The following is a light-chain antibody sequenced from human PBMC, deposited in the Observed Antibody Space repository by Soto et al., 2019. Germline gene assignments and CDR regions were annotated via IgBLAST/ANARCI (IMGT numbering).Light chain of an antibody. CDR2: EVT. J-gene: IGLJ1*01. CDR3: SSYSNSGTLYV. Sequence: QSVLTQPASLSGSPGQWITISCAGTRSDIGGSKYVSWYQQHPGRAPKLIIYEVTYRPSGVSARFSGSKSGNTASLTVSGLQADDEADYYCSSYSNSGTLYVFGTGTKVTVL. CDR1: RSDIGGSKY. V-gene: IGLV2-14*01.